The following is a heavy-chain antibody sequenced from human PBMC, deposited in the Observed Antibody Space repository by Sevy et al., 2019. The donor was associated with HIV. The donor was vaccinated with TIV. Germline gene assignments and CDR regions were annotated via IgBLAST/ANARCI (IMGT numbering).Heavy chain of an antibody. D-gene: IGHD2-15*01. V-gene: IGHV1-18*01. CDR3: ARGLSCSGGSCYSGIRASYYFDY. J-gene: IGHJ4*02. CDR1: GYTFTSYG. Sequence: ASVKVSCKASGYTFTSYGISWVRQAPGQGLEWMGWISAYNGNTNYAQKLQGRVTMTTDTSTSTAYMELRSLRSDDTAVYYCARGLSCSGGSCYSGIRASYYFDYWGQGTLVTVSS. CDR2: ISAYNGNT.